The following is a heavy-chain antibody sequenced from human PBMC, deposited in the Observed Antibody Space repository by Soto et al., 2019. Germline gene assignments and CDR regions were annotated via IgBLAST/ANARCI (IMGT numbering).Heavy chain of an antibody. CDR2: IIHTFGTG. CDR1: GGTFNNYA. J-gene: IGHJ6*02. D-gene: IGHD3-10*01. Sequence: QVLLVQSGPEVKKPGSSVKVSCKASGGTFNNYAINWVRQAPGKGLEWMGGIIHTFGTGNHAQKFQGRVTITADASTTPAYMELNSLRYEDTAIYYCASFDGTLVRGGRSSTYEMDVWGQGTTVIVSS. V-gene: IGHV1-69*01. CDR3: ASFDGTLVRGGRSSTYEMDV.